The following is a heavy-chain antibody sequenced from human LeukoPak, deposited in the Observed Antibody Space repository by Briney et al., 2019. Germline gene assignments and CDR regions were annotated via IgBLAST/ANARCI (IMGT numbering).Heavy chain of an antibody. CDR1: GGSISSSSYY. CDR3: AREGFIAVAGLDY. J-gene: IGHJ4*02. CDR2: IYYSGST. D-gene: IGHD6-19*01. Sequence: PSETLSLTCTVSGGSISSSSYYWGWIRQPPGKGLEWIGSIYYSGSTYYNPSLKSRVTISVDTSKNQFSLKLSSVTAADTAVYYCAREGFIAVAGLDYWGQGTLVTVSS. V-gene: IGHV4-39*07.